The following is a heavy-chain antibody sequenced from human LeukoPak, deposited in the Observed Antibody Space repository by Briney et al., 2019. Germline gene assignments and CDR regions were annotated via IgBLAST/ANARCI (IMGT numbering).Heavy chain of an antibody. CDR2: INTDGSRQ. CDR1: GFTFSSYW. D-gene: IGHD3-3*01. V-gene: IGHV3-74*01. CDR3: AKDQDYDFPY. J-gene: IGHJ4*02. Sequence: PGGSLRLSCAASGFTFSSYWMHWVRQAPGKGLVWVSRINTDGSRQSYADSVKGRFTISRDNSKNTLYLQMNSLRAEDTAVYYCAKDQDYDFPYWGQGTLVTVSS.